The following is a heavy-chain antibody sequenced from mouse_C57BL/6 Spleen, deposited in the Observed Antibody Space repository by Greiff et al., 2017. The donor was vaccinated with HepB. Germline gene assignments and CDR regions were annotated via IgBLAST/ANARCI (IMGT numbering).Heavy chain of an antibody. J-gene: IGHJ4*01. CDR2: IDTEDGDT. CDR3: TTLGITAVVAEMDY. CDR1: GFNIKDYY. V-gene: IGHV14-1*01. Sequence: EVQLQQSGAELVRPGASVKLSCTASGFNIKDYYMHWVKQRPEQGLEWIGRIDTEDGDTEYAPKFQGKATMTADTSSNTAYLHLSSLTSEDTAVYFCTTLGITAVVAEMDYWGQGTSVTVSS. D-gene: IGHD1-1*01.